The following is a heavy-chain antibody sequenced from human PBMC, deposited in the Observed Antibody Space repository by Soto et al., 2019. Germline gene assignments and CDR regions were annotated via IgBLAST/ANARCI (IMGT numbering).Heavy chain of an antibody. CDR3: ARDPGYSYGYN. CDR1: GYTFTSYG. Sequence: ASVKVSCKTSGYTFTSYGISWVRQAPGQRLEWMGWINAGNGNTKFSQNFQGRVTFTRDTSASTVYMELSSLSFEDTAVYYCARDPGYSYGYNWGQGTLVTVSS. V-gene: IGHV1-3*01. CDR2: INAGNGNT. D-gene: IGHD5-18*01. J-gene: IGHJ4*02.